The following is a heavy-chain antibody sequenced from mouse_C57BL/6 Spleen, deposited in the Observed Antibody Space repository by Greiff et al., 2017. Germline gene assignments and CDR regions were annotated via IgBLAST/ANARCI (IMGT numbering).Heavy chain of an antibody. D-gene: IGHD3-3*01. V-gene: IGHV1-80*01. CDR3: ARVGAPQCFDY. Sequence: QVKLQQSGAELVKPGASVKISCKASGYAISSYWMNWVKPRPGKGLEWIGKIYPGDGDTTYNGTFKGKATLTADKSSSTAYMQLSSLTSEDSAVYFCARVGAPQCFDYGGQGTTLTVSS. CDR1: GYAISSYW. J-gene: IGHJ2*01. CDR2: IYPGDGDT.